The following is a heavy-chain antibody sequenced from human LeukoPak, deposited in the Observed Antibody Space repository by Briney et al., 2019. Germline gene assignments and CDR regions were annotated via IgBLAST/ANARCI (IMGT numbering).Heavy chain of an antibody. V-gene: IGHV1-8*01. CDR2: MNPNSGNS. Sequence: ASVKVSCKASGYTFTSYDINWVRQATGQGLEWMGWMNPNSGNSGYAQNLQGRVIMTRDTSISTAYMELHSLRSEDTAVYYCARGYSPTIRTTGNDYWGQGTLVTVSS. CDR1: GYTFTSYD. J-gene: IGHJ4*02. D-gene: IGHD1-1*01. CDR3: ARGYSPTIRTTGNDY.